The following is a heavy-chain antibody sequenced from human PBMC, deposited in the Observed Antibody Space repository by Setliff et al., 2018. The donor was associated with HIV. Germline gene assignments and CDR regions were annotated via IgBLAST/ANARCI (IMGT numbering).Heavy chain of an antibody. CDR1: GDSISSNNYY. J-gene: IGHJ4*02. CDR2: IFYSETVYYGGRT. Sequence: SETLSLTCTVSGDSISSNNYYWGWIRQPPGKGPEWIGSIFYSETVYYGGRTYYSPSLKSRVTISVDTSKNQFSLSLTSETAADTAVYYCARGVPLLPPHYWGQGTLVTVSS. CDR3: ARGVPLLPPHY. V-gene: IGHV4-39*07. D-gene: IGHD2-21*02.